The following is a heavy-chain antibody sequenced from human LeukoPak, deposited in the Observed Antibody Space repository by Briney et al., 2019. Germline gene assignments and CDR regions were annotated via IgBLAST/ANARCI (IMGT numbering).Heavy chain of an antibody. V-gene: IGHV3-53*01. CDR1: GFTVSSNY. CDR2: IYSGGST. Sequence: GGSLRLSCAASGFTVSSNYMSWVRQAPGKGLEWVSVIYSGGSTYYADSVKGRFTISRDNSKNTLYLQMNSLRAEDTAVYYCAREPVAGTYFDYWGQGTLVTVSS. D-gene: IGHD6-19*01. CDR3: AREPVAGTYFDY. J-gene: IGHJ4*02.